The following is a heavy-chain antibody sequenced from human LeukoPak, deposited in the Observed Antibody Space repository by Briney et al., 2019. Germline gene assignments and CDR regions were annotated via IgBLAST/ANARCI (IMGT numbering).Heavy chain of an antibody. D-gene: IGHD3-9*01. Sequence: SETLSLTCTVSGGSISSSSYYWGWIRQPPGKGLEWIVSIYYSGSTYYNPSLKSRVTISIDTSKNQFSLKLSSVTAADTAVYYCAATHYDILTGYSNYYFDYWGQGTLVTVSS. CDR3: AATHYDILTGYSNYYFDY. J-gene: IGHJ4*02. CDR2: IYYSGST. CDR1: GGSISSSSYY. V-gene: IGHV4-39*01.